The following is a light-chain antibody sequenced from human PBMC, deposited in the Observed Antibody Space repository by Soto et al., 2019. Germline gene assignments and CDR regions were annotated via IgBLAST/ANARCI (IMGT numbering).Light chain of an antibody. CDR1: QSISSY. V-gene: IGKV1-9*01. CDR3: QQTHTYPIT. Sequence: DSQMTQSPSSLSASVGDRVTINCRASQSISSYLNWYQHKPGKAPKLLIYSTSTLQSGVPSRFSGSGSETEFTLTINSLQPEDFATYFCQQTHTYPITFGQGTRLEI. J-gene: IGKJ5*01. CDR2: STS.